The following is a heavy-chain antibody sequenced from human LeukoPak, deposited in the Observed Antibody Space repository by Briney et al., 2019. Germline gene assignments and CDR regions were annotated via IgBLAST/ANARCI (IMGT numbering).Heavy chain of an antibody. V-gene: IGHV4-61*02. D-gene: IGHD1-26*01. CDR1: GGSITNGGYY. CDR3: ARERLGGSYYRPVEY. Sequence: PAETLSLTCTVSGGSITNGGYYWSWIRQPAGKGLVWIGRIYTTGNPNYNPSLKSRVTISLDTSKNQFSLKLSSVSAEDTALYYCARERLGGSYYRPVEYWGQGTLVTVSS. CDR2: IYTTGNP. J-gene: IGHJ4*02.